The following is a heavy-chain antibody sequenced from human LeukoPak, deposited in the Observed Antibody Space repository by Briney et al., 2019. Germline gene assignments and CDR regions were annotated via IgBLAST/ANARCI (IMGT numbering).Heavy chain of an antibody. V-gene: IGHV4-59*01. CDR1: GGSISSYY. CDR2: IYYSGST. D-gene: IGHD6-13*01. CDR3: ARARIAAATNFDY. Sequence: SETLSLTCTVSGGSISSYYWSWIRQPPGKGLEWIGYIYYSGSTNYNPSLKSRVTISVDTSKNQFSLKLSSVTAADTAVYYCARARIAAATNFDYWGQGTLVTVSP. J-gene: IGHJ4*02.